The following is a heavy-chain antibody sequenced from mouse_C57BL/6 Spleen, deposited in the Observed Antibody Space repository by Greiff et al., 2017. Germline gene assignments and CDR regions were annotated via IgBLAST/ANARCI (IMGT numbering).Heavy chain of an antibody. CDR2: IDPSDSET. CDR3: ARTGTSWYFDV. Sequence: QVQLKQPGAELVRPGSSVKLSCKASGYTFTSYWMHWVKQRPIQGLEWIGNIDPSDSETHYNQKFKDKATLTGDKSSSTAYMQLSSLTSEDSAVYYCARTGTSWYFDVWGTGTTVTVSS. J-gene: IGHJ1*03. CDR1: GYTFTSYW. V-gene: IGHV1-52*01. D-gene: IGHD3-3*01.